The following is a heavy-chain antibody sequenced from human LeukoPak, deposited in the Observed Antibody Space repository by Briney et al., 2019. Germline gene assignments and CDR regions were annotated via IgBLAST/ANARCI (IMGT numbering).Heavy chain of an antibody. CDR2: IYHSGTT. CDR3: ARGTSASGRGDY. D-gene: IGHD1-26*01. J-gene: IGHJ4*02. V-gene: IGHV4-30-2*01. Sequence: SQTLSLTCTVSGGSISSGGYYWSWVRQPPGKGLEWIGYIYHSGTTYYNPSLKSRVTISVDRSKNQFSLKLSSVTAADTAVYYCARGTSASGRGDYWGQGTPVTVSS. CDR1: GGSISSGGYY.